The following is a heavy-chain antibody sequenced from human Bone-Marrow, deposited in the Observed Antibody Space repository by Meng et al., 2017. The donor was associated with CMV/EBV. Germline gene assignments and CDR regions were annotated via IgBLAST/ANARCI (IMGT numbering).Heavy chain of an antibody. D-gene: IGHD2-2*01. CDR3: ARRSVVVPAASFAY. Sequence: SETLSLTCTVSGGSISSYYWSWIRQPPGKGLEWIGEINHSGSTNYNPSLKSRVTISVDTSKNQFSLKLSSVTAADTAVYYCARRSVVVPAASFAYWGPGTLVTFAS. CDR2: INHSGST. CDR1: GGSISSYY. V-gene: IGHV4-34*01. J-gene: IGHJ4*02.